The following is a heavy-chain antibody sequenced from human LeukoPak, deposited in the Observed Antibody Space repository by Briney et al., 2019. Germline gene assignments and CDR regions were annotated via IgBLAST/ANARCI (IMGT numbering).Heavy chain of an antibody. CDR2: INPNSGGT. V-gene: IGHV1-2*04. Sequence: GASVKVSCKASGYTFTGYYLHWVRQAPGQGPEWMGWINPNSGGTNYAQKFQGWVIMTRDTSISTAYMELSRLRSDDTAVYYCARAPSGFTSGPGDHWGQGTLVTVSS. CDR3: ARAPSGFTSGPGDH. J-gene: IGHJ4*02. CDR1: GYTFTGYY. D-gene: IGHD1-14*01.